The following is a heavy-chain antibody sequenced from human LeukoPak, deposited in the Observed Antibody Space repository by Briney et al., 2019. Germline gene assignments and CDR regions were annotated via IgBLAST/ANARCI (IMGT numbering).Heavy chain of an antibody. D-gene: IGHD2-2*01. J-gene: IGHJ4*02. CDR1: GFTFTSYS. V-gene: IGHV3-49*04. Sequence: GGSLRLSCAASGFTFTSYSMNWVRQAPGKGLEWVGFIRSKAYGGTTENAASVKGRFTISRDDAKSIAYLQMNSLKTEDTAVYYCARGGVYCSSVSCSVDYWGQGILVTVSS. CDR3: ARGGVYCSSVSCSVDY. CDR2: IRSKAYGGTT.